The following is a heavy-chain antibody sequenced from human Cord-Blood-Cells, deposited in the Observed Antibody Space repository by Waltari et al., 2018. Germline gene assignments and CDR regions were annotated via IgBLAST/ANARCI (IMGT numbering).Heavy chain of an antibody. CDR1: GFTFSSYW. Sequence: EVQLVESGGGLVQPGGSLRLSCAASGFTFSSYWMSWVRQAPGKGLEGVANIKQEGSEKCYVDSVKGRFTISRDNAKNSLYLQMNSLRAEDTAVYYCARSPMYSSGCLNYWGQGTLVTVSS. D-gene: IGHD6-19*01. J-gene: IGHJ4*02. CDR3: ARSPMYSSGCLNY. V-gene: IGHV3-7*01. CDR2: IKQEGSEK.